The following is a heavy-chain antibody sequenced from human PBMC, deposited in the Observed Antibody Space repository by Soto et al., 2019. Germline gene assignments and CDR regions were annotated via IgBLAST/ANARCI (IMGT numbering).Heavy chain of an antibody. CDR3: ARSLQRPGAFDI. CDR2: INSDGSST. Sequence: EVQLVESGGGLVQPGGSLRLSCATSRFTFSSYWMHWVRQSPGKGLVWVSRINSDGSSTSYADSVKGRFTISRDNAKNTLYLQMNSLRAEVKAVYYCARSLQRPGAFDIWGQGTMVTVSS. V-gene: IGHV3-74*01. J-gene: IGHJ3*02. CDR1: RFTFSSYW. D-gene: IGHD2-2*01.